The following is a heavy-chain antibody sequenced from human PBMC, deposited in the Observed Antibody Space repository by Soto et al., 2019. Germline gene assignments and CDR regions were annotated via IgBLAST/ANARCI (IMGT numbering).Heavy chain of an antibody. CDR2: IYHSGST. J-gene: IGHJ6*02. CDR1: GGSISSSNW. CDR3: ARSSYYYGSGGYGMDV. V-gene: IGHV4-4*02. D-gene: IGHD3-10*01. Sequence: SETLSLTCAVSGGSISSSNWWSWVRQPPGKGLEWIGEIYHSGSTNYNPSLKSRVTISVDKSKNQFSLKLSSVTAADTAVYYCARSSYYYGSGGYGMDVWGQGTTVTVSS.